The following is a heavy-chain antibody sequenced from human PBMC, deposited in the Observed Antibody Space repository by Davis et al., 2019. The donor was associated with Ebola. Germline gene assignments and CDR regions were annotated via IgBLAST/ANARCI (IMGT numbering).Heavy chain of an antibody. V-gene: IGHV3-21*01. Sequence: PGGSLRLSCAASGFTFRNYSMNWVRQAPGKGLEWVSYISGSSYDIFYADSVKGRFTISRDNAKNSLYLQMSSLTLEDTAVYYCARGTYGEANWFDPWGQGTLVTVSS. D-gene: IGHD4-17*01. CDR3: ARGTYGEANWFDP. CDR1: GFTFRNYS. CDR2: ISGSSYDI. J-gene: IGHJ5*02.